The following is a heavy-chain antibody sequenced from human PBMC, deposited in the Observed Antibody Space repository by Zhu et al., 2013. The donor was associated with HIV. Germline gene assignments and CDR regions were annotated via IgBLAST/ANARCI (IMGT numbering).Heavy chain of an antibody. CDR3: AREAAGTNYYYGMDV. CDR1: GYTFTSYG. D-gene: IGHD1-1*01. CDR2: ISAYNGNT. Sequence: QVQLVQSGAEVKKPGASVKVSCKASGYTFTSYGISWVRQAPGQGLEWMGWISAYNGNTNYAQKFQGRVTITADKSTSTAYMELSSLRSEDTAVYYCAREAAGTNYYYGMDVWGQGTTVTVSS. V-gene: IGHV1-18*01. J-gene: IGHJ6*02.